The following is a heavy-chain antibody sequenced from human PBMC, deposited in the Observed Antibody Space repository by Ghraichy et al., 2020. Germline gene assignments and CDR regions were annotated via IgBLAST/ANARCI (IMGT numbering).Heavy chain of an antibody. J-gene: IGHJ4*02. V-gene: IGHV4-34*01. CDR3: ARGPAWTYNLDY. CDR2: INHSGST. CDR1: GGSFSGYY. Sequence: SETLSLTCAVYGGSFSGYYWSWIRQPPGKGLEWIGEINHSGSTNYNPSLKSRVTISVDTSKNQFSLKLSSVTAADTAVYYCARGPAWTYNLDYWGQGTLVTVSS. D-gene: IGHD1-14*01.